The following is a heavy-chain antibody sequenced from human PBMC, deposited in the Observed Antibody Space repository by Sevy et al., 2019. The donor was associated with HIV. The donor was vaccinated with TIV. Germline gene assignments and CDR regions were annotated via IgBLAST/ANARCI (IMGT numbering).Heavy chain of an antibody. CDR3: SRKGGSRWYYAR. Sequence: SETLSLTCTVSGGSISSYYWSWIRQPPGKGLEWIGYIYYSGSTNYNPSLKGRVTISVDTSKNQFSLKLSSVTAADTAVYYCSRKGGSRWYYARWGQGTLVSDSS. CDR2: IYYSGST. CDR1: GGSISSYY. D-gene: IGHD6-19*01. V-gene: IGHV4-59*01. J-gene: IGHJ4*02.